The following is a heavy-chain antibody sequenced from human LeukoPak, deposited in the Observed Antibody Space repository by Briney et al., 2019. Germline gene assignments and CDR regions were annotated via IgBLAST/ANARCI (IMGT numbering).Heavy chain of an antibody. Sequence: GGSLRLSYAASGFTFSSYAMSWVRQAPGKGLEWVSAIIGGGGSTYYADSVKGRFTISRDNSKNTLYLQMNSLRAEDKDVYYCAKDTHSSGWPTQGFDPWGQGTLVTVSS. CDR1: GFTFSSYA. D-gene: IGHD6-19*01. CDR3: AKDTHSSGWPTQGFDP. V-gene: IGHV3-23*01. J-gene: IGHJ5*02. CDR2: IIGGGGST.